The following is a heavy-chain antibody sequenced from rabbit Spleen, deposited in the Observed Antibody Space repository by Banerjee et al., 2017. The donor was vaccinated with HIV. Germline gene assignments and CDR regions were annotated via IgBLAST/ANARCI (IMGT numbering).Heavy chain of an antibody. CDR3: ARDLDGVIGWNFGW. V-gene: IGHV1S43*01. CDR1: GFSLNSGYD. Sequence: QSLEESGGGLVKPGASLTLTCTASGFSLNSGYDMYWVRQAPGKGLELIAWIYTRDGSTYYASWVNGRFTISRSTSLNTVDLKMTSLTAADTATYFCARDLDGVIGWNFGWWGPGTLVTVS. J-gene: IGHJ4*01. CDR2: IYTRDGST. D-gene: IGHD1-1*01.